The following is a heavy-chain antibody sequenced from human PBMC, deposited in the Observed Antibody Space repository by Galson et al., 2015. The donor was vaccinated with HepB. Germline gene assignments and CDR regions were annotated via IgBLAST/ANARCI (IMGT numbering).Heavy chain of an antibody. V-gene: IGHV4-34*01. J-gene: IGHJ4*02. CDR1: GGSFSGYY. D-gene: IGHD1-26*01. CDR2: INHSGST. Sequence: SEPLSLTCGVYGGSFSGYYWSWIRQPPGKGLEWIGEINHSGSTNYNPSLKSRVTISVDTSKNQFSLKLSSVTAADTAVYYCARGRGKKPQLTLGATFDYWGQGTLVTVSS. CDR3: ARGRGKKPQLTLGATFDY.